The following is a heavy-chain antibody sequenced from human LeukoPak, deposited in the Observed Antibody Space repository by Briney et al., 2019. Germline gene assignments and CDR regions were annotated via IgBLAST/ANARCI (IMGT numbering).Heavy chain of an antibody. CDR1: GFTFTSSA. Sequence: EASVKVSCKASGFTFTSSAVQWVRQARGQRLEWIGWTVVGSGNTNYAQKFQERVTITRDMSTSTAYMELSSLRSEDTAVYYCARKYYYDSSGYYFGWFDPWGQGTLVTVSS. CDR3: ARKYYYDSSGYYFGWFDP. D-gene: IGHD3-22*01. J-gene: IGHJ5*02. V-gene: IGHV1-58*01. CDR2: TVVGSGNT.